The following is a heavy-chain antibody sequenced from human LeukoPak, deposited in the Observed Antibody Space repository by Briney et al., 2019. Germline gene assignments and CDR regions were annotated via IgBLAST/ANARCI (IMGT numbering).Heavy chain of an antibody. D-gene: IGHD3-22*01. CDR3: ASGYYDSSGYYDDAFDI. Sequence: ASXKVSCKASGGTFSSYAISWVRQAPGQGLEWMGRIIPIFGTANYAQKFQGRVTITTDESTSTAYMELSSLRSEDTAVYYCASGYYDSSGYYDDAFDIWGQGTMVTVSS. J-gene: IGHJ3*02. CDR2: IIPIFGTA. V-gene: IGHV1-69*05. CDR1: GGTFSSYA.